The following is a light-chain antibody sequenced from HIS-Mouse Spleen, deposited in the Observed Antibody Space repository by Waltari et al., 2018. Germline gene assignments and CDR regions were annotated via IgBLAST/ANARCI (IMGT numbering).Light chain of an antibody. V-gene: IGLV2-23*01. CDR2: EGS. CDR3: CSYAGSSTYVV. Sequence: QSALTQPASVSGSPGQSIPISCTGTSSDVGRYNLASWYQQHPSKAPKLMIYEGSKRPSGVSNRFSGSKSGNTACLTISGLQAEDEADYYCCSYAGSSTYVVFGGGTKLTVL. CDR1: SSDVGRYNL. J-gene: IGLJ2*01.